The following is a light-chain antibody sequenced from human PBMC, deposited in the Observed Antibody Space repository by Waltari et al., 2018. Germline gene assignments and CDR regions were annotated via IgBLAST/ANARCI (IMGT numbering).Light chain of an antibody. V-gene: IGKV2-30*02. CDR1: QSLLHSDGNTY. J-gene: IGKJ2*01. CDR3: MQGTQWPLYT. Sequence: DVVMTQSPLSLPVTLGQPAPISRRSSQSLLHSDGNTYLNWFQQRPGQSPRRLIYRVSYREAGVPDRFSGSGSATDFTLKISRVEAEDIGVYYCMQGTQWPLYTFGQGPKLEIK. CDR2: RVS.